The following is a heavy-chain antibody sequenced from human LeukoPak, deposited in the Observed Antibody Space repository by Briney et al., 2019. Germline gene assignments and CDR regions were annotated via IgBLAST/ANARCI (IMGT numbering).Heavy chain of an antibody. CDR2: ISGSGGNT. V-gene: IGHV3-23*01. D-gene: IGHD3-10*01. Sequence: GGTLRLSCAASGFTFSSYGMSWVRQAPGKGLEWVSAISGSGGNTYYADSVKGRFTISRDNSKNTLYLQMNSLRAEDTAVYYCAKSSHGSGSHYNWFDPWGQGTLVTVSS. J-gene: IGHJ5*02. CDR3: AKSSHGSGSHYNWFDP. CDR1: GFTFSSYG.